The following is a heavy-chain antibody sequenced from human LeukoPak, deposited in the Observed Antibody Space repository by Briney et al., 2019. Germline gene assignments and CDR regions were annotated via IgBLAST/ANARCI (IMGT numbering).Heavy chain of an antibody. CDR3: ARGRAYYDSSGYSLDAFDI. J-gene: IGHJ3*02. CDR2: MNPNSGNT. D-gene: IGHD3-22*01. CDR1: GYTFTSYA. Sequence: ASVKVSCKASGYTFTSYAINWVRQATGQGLEWMGWMNPNSGNTGYAQKFQGRVTITRNTSISTAYMELSSLRSEDTAVYYCARGRAYYDSSGYSLDAFDIWGQGTMVTVSS. V-gene: IGHV1-8*03.